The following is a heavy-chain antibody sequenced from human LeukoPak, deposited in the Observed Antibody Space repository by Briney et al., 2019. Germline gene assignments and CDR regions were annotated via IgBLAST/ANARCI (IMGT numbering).Heavy chain of an antibody. CDR3: ARGSVPKQWLARNWFDP. CDR2: ISSRSSYI. Sequence: GGSLRLSCAASGFTFSSYNMNWVRQAPGKGLEWVSSISSRSSYINYADSVKGRFTISRDNAKNSLYLQMNSLRAEDTAVYYCARGSVPKQWLARNWFDPWGQGTLVTVSS. D-gene: IGHD6-19*01. V-gene: IGHV3-21*01. J-gene: IGHJ5*02. CDR1: GFTFSSYN.